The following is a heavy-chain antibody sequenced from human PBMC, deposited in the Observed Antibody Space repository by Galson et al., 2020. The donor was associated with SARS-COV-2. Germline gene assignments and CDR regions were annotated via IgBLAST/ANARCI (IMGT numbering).Heavy chain of an antibody. D-gene: IGHD6-19*01. J-gene: IGHJ6*03. CDR2: IIPIFGTA. Sequence: ASVKVSCKASGGTFSSYAISWVRQAPGQGLEWMGGIIPIFGTANYAQKFQGRVTITTDESTSTAYMELSSLSSEDTAVYYCARAGWGRAVAGPGYCYYYMDVWGKGTTVTVSS. CDR1: GGTFSSYA. V-gene: IGHV1-69*05. CDR3: ARAGWGRAVAGPGYCYYYMDV.